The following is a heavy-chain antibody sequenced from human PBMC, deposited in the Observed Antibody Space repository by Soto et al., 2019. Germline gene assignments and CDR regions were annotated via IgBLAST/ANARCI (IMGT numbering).Heavy chain of an antibody. Sequence: GGSLRLSCAASGFTSIDYDIHWVRQAPGKGLEWLAMISYDGSNEHYIDSVKGRFTISRDNSKNTLYLQINSLEIEDMAVYYCSRGIKGGLDAWGQGTLVTVSS. CDR2: ISYDGSNE. CDR3: SRGIKGGLDA. J-gene: IGHJ5*02. D-gene: IGHD2-21*01. V-gene: IGHV3-30*03. CDR1: GFTSIDYD.